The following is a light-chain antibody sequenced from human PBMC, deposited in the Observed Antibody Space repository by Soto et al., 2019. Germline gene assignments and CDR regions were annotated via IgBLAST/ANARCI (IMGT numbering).Light chain of an antibody. V-gene: IGKV1-5*03. Sequence: DIQMTQSPSTLSASVGDSVTLTCRASRSISTWLAWYQQKPGKAPKLLIYRASILESGVPSRFSGSGFGTGFALTISSLQPDDFATYYCQQYETYWTFGHGTKVDIK. CDR3: QQYETYWT. CDR1: RSISTW. CDR2: RAS. J-gene: IGKJ1*01.